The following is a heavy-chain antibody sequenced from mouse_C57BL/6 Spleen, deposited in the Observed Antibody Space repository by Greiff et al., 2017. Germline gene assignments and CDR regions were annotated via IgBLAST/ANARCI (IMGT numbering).Heavy chain of an antibody. V-gene: IGHV1-82*01. Sequence: VQLQQSGPELVKPGASVKISCKASGYAFSSSWMNWVKQRPGKGLEWIGRIYPGDGDTNYNGKFKGKATLTADKSSSTAYMQLSSLPSEDSAVYFCARCGYGLCFAMDYWGQGTSGTVSS. CDR2: IYPGDGDT. CDR3: ARCGYGLCFAMDY. J-gene: IGHJ4*01. D-gene: IGHD2-2*01. CDR1: GYAFSSSW.